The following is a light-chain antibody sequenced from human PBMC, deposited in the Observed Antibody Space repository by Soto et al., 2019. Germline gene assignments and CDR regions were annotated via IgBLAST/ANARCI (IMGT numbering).Light chain of an antibody. V-gene: IGLV2-23*01. CDR2: EGS. CDR1: SSDVVSHNF. J-gene: IGLJ1*01. CDR3: CSYAGSSTV. Sequence: QSALTQPASVSGSPGQSITISCTGTSSDVVSHNFVSWYQQHPSKAPKLMIYEGSKRPSGVSNRFSGSKSGNTASLTIAGLQAEDEADYYCCSYAGSSTVFGTGTKVTVL.